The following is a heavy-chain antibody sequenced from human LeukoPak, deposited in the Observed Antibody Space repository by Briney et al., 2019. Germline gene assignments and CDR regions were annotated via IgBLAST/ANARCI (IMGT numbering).Heavy chain of an antibody. CDR3: ARGQITMIVVTPTRRHNWFDP. CDR1: GYTFTSYD. J-gene: IGHJ5*02. V-gene: IGHV1-8*01. CDR2: MNPNSGNT. D-gene: IGHD3-22*01. Sequence: ASVKVSCKASGYTFTSYDINWVRQATGQGLGWMGWMNPNSGNTGYAQKFQGRVTMTRNTSISTAYMELSSLRSEDTAVYYCARGQITMIVVTPTRRHNWFDPWGQGTLVTVSS.